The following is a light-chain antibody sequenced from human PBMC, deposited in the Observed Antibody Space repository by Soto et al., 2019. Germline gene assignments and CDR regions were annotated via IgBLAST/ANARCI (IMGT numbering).Light chain of an antibody. V-gene: IGKV2-28*01. CDR3: MQALQTSFT. CDR1: QSLLHRNGYNY. Sequence: DSVMTQSPLSLSVTPGEPASISCRCSQSLLHRNGYNYLDWYLQKPGQSPQLLISLGSNRASGVPDRFSGSGSATDFTLKISRVEAEDVGVYYCMQALQTSFTFGPGTKVDIK. J-gene: IGKJ3*01. CDR2: LGS.